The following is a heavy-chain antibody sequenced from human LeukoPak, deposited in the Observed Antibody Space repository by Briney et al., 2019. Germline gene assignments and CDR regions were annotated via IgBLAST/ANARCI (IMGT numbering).Heavy chain of an antibody. V-gene: IGHV4-34*01. D-gene: IGHD2-15*01. CDR3: ARIGFCSGGSCPTKIDP. CDR2: IYYSGST. Sequence: SETLSLTCAVYGGSFSGFYWGWIRQPPGKGLEWIGSIYYSGSTYYNPSLKSRVTISVDTSKNQFSLKLSSVTAADTAVYYCARIGFCSGGSCPTKIDPWGQGTLVTVSS. J-gene: IGHJ5*02. CDR1: GGSFSGFY.